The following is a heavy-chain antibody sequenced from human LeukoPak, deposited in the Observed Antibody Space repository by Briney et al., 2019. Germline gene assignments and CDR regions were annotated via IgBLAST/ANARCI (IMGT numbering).Heavy chain of an antibody. Sequence: SETLSLTCTVSGGSISSYYWSWIRQPPGKGLEWIGYIYYSGSTNYNPSLKSRVTISVDTSKNQFSLKLSSVTAADTAVYYCARLTRGIVATLFDYWGQGTLVTVSS. CDR3: ARLTRGIVATLFDY. CDR1: GGSISSYY. J-gene: IGHJ4*02. CDR2: IYYSGST. D-gene: IGHD5-12*01. V-gene: IGHV4-59*01.